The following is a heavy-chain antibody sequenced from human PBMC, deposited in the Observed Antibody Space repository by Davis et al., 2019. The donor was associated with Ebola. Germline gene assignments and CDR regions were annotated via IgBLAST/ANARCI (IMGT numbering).Heavy chain of an antibody. CDR3: ARMSIAARPIDY. D-gene: IGHD6-6*01. J-gene: IGHJ4*02. CDR1: GGSFSDYY. V-gene: IGHV4-34*01. Sequence: SETLSLTCAVYGGSFSDYYWSWIRQPPGKGLEWIGEVDHSGNTNYNPSFKSRVIVSEDASKNQFSLKLTSVTAADTAVYYCARMSIAARPIDYWGQGTLVTVSS. CDR2: VDHSGNT.